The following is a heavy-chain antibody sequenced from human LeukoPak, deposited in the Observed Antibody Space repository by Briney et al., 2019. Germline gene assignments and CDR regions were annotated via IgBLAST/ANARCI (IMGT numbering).Heavy chain of an antibody. J-gene: IGHJ4*02. CDR3: AKRGVVIRVILVGYHKEAYYFDS. D-gene: IGHD3-22*01. CDR1: GITLSNYG. CDR2: ISNSGGST. Sequence: GGSLRLSCAVSGITLSNYGMSWVRQAPGKGLEWVAGISNSGGSTNYAESVKGRCTISRDKLKNTLYLQMNSLRAEDTAVYFCAKRGVVIRVILVGYHKEAYYFDSWGQGALVTVSS. V-gene: IGHV3-23*01.